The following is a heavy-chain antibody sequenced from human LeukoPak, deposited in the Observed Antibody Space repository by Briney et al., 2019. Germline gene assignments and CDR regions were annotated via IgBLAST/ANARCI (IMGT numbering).Heavy chain of an antibody. CDR2: INPLSGGT. Sequence: ASVKVSCKASGYTFTGYYMQWVRQAPGQGLEWMGWINPLSGGTMYAQKFKGRVTMTRDTSISTAYMELSRLRSDDTAVYYCARVLRGNGGDYWGQGTLVTVSS. D-gene: IGHD1-1*01. V-gene: IGHV1-2*02. CDR3: ARVLRGNGGDY. J-gene: IGHJ4*02. CDR1: GYTFTGYY.